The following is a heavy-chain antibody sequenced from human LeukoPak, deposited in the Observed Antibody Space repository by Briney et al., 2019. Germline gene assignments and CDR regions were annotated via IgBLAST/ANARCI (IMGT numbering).Heavy chain of an antibody. D-gene: IGHD4-17*01. Sequence: PGGSLRLSCAASGFTFSSYWMSWVRQAPGKGLEWVANIKHDGGEKYYVNSVKGRVTISRDNAKNSLYLQMNSLRAEDTAVYYCAGGAGYGDYVLWRYYYYGMAVWGQGTTVTVSS. J-gene: IGHJ6*02. CDR1: GFTFSSYW. CDR3: AGGAGYGDYVLWRYYYYGMAV. CDR2: IKHDGGEK. V-gene: IGHV3-7*01.